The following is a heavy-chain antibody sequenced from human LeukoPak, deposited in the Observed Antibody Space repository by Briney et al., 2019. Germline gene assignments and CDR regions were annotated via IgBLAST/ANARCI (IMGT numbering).Heavy chain of an antibody. CDR2: INHSGST. V-gene: IGHV4-34*01. CDR3: ARDHYDYVWGSYRYSDY. D-gene: IGHD3-16*02. Sequence: SETLSLTCAVYGGSFSGYYWSWTRQPPGKGLEWIGEINHSGSTNYNPSLKSRVTISVDTSKNQFSLKLSSVTAADTAVYYCARDHYDYVWGSYRYSDYWGQGTLVTVSS. J-gene: IGHJ4*02. CDR1: GGSFSGYY.